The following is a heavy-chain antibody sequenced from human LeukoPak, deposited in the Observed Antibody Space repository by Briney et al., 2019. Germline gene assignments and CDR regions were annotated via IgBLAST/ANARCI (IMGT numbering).Heavy chain of an antibody. CDR3: ARLRAPYDILTGGAFDI. Sequence: SETLSLTCTVSGGSISSYYWSWIRQPPGKGLEWIAYIYYSGSTNYNPSLKSRVTISVDTSKNQFSLKLSSVTAADTAVYYCARLRAPYDILTGGAFDIWGQGTMVTVSS. CDR1: GGSISSYY. J-gene: IGHJ3*02. D-gene: IGHD3-9*01. CDR2: IYYSGST. V-gene: IGHV4-59*08.